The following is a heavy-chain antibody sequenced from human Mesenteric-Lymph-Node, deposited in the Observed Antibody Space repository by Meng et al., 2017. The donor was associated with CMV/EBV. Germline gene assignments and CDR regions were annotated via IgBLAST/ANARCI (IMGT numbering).Heavy chain of an antibody. Sequence: GESLKISCAASGFTFSSYWMHWVRQAPGKGLVWVSRINSDGSSTSYADAVKGRFTISRDNAKNTLYLQMNSLRAEDTAVYYCARGHAIFGVVRPPGGWSDPWGQGTLVTVSS. CDR2: INSDGSST. V-gene: IGHV3-74*01. D-gene: IGHD3-3*01. CDR1: GFTFSSYW. CDR3: ARGHAIFGVVRPPGGWSDP. J-gene: IGHJ5*02.